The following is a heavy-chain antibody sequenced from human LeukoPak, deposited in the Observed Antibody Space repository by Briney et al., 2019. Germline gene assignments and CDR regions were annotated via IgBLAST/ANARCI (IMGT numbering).Heavy chain of an antibody. CDR1: GFTFSYYT. J-gene: IGHJ5*02. V-gene: IGHV3-21*01. CDR3: ATSYSSGYWS. CDR2: ISSSSSYI. Sequence: PGGSLRLSCAASGFTFSYYTMTWVRQAPGKGLEWVSSISSSSSYIYYADSVKGRFTISRDNAKNSLYLQMNSLRAEDTAVYYCATSYSSGYWSWGQGTLVTVSS. D-gene: IGHD3-22*01.